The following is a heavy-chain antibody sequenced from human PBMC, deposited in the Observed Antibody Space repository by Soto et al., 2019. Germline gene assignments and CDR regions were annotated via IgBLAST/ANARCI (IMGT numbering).Heavy chain of an antibody. J-gene: IGHJ3*02. CDR1: GYTFTSYY. CDR3: ARDKRGGNPNDAFDI. CDR2: INPSGGST. Sequence: ASVKVSCKVSGYTFTSYYMHWVRQAPGQGLEWMGIINPSGGSTSYAQKFQGRVTMTRDTSTSTVYMELSSLRSEDTAVYYCARDKRGGNPNDAFDIWGQGPMVTVSS. V-gene: IGHV1-46*01. D-gene: IGHD2-15*01.